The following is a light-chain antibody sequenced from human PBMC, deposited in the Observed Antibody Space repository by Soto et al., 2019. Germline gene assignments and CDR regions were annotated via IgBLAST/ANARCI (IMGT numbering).Light chain of an antibody. J-gene: IGLJ2*01. V-gene: IGLV2-23*01. CDR1: SSDVGSYNL. Sequence: QSALTQPASVSGSPGQSITISCTGTSSDVGSYNLVSWYQQHPGKAPKLIIYEGIKRPSGVSNRFSASKSDNTASLTISGLQAEDESDYYCCSYAGGTTSYVVFGRVTKLTVL. CDR2: EGI. CDR3: CSYAGGTTSYVV.